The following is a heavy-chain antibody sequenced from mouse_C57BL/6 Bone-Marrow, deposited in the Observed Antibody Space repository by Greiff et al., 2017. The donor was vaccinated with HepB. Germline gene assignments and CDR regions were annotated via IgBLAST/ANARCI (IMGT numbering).Heavy chain of an antibody. V-gene: IGHV5-4*01. D-gene: IGHD1-1*01. CDR2: ISDGGSYT. CDR3: AREGSYYYGSSYDY. CDR1: GFTFSSYA. J-gene: IGHJ2*01. Sequence: EVQLVESGGGLVKPGGSLKLSCAASGFTFSSYAMSWVRQTPEKRLEWVATISDGGSYTYYPDNVKGRFTISRDNAKNNLSLQMSHLKSEDTAMYYCAREGSYYYGSSYDYWGQGTTLTVSS.